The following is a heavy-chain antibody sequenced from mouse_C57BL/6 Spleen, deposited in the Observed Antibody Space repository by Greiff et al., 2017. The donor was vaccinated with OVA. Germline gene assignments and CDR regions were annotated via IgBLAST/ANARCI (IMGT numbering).Heavy chain of an antibody. CDR2: ISDGGSYT. D-gene: IGHD1-1*01. Sequence: EVMLVESGGGLVKPGGSLKLSCAASGFTFSSYAMSWVRQTPEKRLEWVATISDGGSYTYYPDNVKGRFTISRDNAKNNLYLQMSHLKSEDTAMYYCARPYGSREYYFDYWGQGTTLTVSS. CDR3: ARPYGSREYYFDY. J-gene: IGHJ2*01. CDR1: GFTFSSYA. V-gene: IGHV5-4*03.